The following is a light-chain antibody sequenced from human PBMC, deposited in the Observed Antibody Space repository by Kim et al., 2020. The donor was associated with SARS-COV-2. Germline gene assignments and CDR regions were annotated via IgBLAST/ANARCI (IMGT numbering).Light chain of an antibody. CDR3: NSRDSNDNVL. CDR1: SLRSYY. J-gene: IGLJ2*01. V-gene: IGLV3-19*01. Sequence: SSELTPDPAVSVALGQTVRITCQGDSLRSYYATWYQQKPGQAPIVVMYGKNNRPSGIPDRFSGSSSGNTASLTITGTQAGDEADYYCNSRDSNDNVLFGGGTQLTVL. CDR2: GKN.